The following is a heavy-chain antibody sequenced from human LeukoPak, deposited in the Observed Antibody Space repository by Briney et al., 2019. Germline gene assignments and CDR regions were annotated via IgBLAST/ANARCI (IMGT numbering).Heavy chain of an antibody. Sequence: PSGGSLRLSCAASGFTFSSYGMHWVRQAPGKGLEWVAFIRYDGSNKYYADSVKGRFTISRDNSKNTLYLQMNSLRAEDTAVYYCAKSKVSRVVATKGDYMDVWGKGTTVTVSS. CDR3: AKSKVSRVVATKGDYMDV. CDR1: GFTFSSYG. D-gene: IGHD5-12*01. J-gene: IGHJ6*03. V-gene: IGHV3-30*02. CDR2: IRYDGSNK.